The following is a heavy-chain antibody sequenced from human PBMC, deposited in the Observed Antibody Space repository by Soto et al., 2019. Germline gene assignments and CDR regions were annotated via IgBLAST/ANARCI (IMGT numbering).Heavy chain of an antibody. J-gene: IGHJ1*01. D-gene: IGHD3-16*01. Sequence: QVQLVESGGGVVQPGSSLRVSCVVSGFTFRSYVIHWVRQAPGKGLEWVALTSYDGSDKYYDDSVRGRFTISRDNSRNTVDLQMDSLRLEDTALYYCARWGTTGGLDVCGQGTLVSVSS. V-gene: IGHV3-33*05. CDR2: TSYDGSDK. CDR3: ARWGTTGGLDV. CDR1: GFTFRSYV.